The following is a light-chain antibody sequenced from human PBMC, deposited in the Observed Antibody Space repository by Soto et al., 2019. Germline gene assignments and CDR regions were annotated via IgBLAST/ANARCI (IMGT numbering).Light chain of an antibody. CDR3: QQYGSSRT. V-gene: IGKV3-20*01. CDR1: QSVSSSY. Sequence: EIVLTQSPGTLSLSPGERATLSCRASQSVSSSYLAGYRQKPGRLPRLLIYGPSSRATGIPDRFSGSGFGTDFTLTISRLEPEDFAVYYCQQYGSSRTFGQGTKVEIK. J-gene: IGKJ1*01. CDR2: GPS.